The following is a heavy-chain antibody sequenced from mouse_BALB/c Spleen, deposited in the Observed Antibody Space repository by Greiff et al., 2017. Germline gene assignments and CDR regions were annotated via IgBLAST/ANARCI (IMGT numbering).Heavy chain of an antibody. Sequence: QVQLQQSGAELVRPGVSVSISCKGSGYTFTDYAMHWVKQSHAKSLEWIGVISTYNGDASYNQKFKGKATMTVDKSSSTAYMELARLTSEDSAIYYGARGRGNLDFDYWGQGTTLTVSS. CDR3: ARGRGNLDFDY. V-gene: IGHV1S137*01. CDR2: ISTYNGDA. CDR1: GYTFTDYA. D-gene: IGHD2-1*01. J-gene: IGHJ2*01.